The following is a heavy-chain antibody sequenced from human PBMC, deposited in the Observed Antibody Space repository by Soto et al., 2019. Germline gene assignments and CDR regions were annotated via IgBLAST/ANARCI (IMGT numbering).Heavy chain of an antibody. CDR3: ARVSCSGISCYLTRRYNYYVMDV. V-gene: IGHV4-34*01. CDR1: NGSFSGYY. J-gene: IGHJ6*02. Sequence: QVQLQQWGAGLLKPSETLSLTCAVYNGSFSGYYWSWVRQSPGKGLEWIGEITHSGSTNYSPSLRGRDTISVDTSKNHFCLRLNSVTAADTGVYYFARVSCSGISCYLTRRYNYYVMDVWGQGTTVTVSS. D-gene: IGHD2-15*01. CDR2: ITHSGST.